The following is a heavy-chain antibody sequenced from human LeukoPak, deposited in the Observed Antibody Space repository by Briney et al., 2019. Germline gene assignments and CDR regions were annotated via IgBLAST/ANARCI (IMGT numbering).Heavy chain of an antibody. CDR3: AKANSRWEQDYFDY. Sequence: PGGSLRLSCAASGFTFRSYAMSWVRQTPGKGLEWVSAISASGGSTFYADSVKGRFTISRDNSKNTLYLQMNSLRAEDTAVYYCAKANSRWEQDYFDYWGQGTLVTVSS. V-gene: IGHV3-23*01. CDR2: ISASGGST. D-gene: IGHD1-26*01. J-gene: IGHJ4*02. CDR1: GFTFRSYA.